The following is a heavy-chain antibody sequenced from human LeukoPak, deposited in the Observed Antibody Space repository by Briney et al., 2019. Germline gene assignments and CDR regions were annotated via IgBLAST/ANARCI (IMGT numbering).Heavy chain of an antibody. J-gene: IGHJ4*02. D-gene: IGHD5-12*01. CDR3: AKDQWIEQMLGSHCDY. CDR1: GFTFSSYA. CDR2: ISYDGSNK. Sequence: PGGSLRLSCAASGFTFSSYAMHWVRQAPGKGLEWVAVISYDGSNKYYADSVKGRFTISRDNSKNTLYLQMNSLRAKDTAVYYCAKDQWIEQMLGSHCDYWGQGTLVTVSS. V-gene: IGHV3-30-3*01.